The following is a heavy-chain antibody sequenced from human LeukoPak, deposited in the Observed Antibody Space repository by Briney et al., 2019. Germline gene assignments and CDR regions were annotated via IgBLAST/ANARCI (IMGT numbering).Heavy chain of an antibody. D-gene: IGHD2-15*01. CDR2: INPYSGGT. CDR3: ARAINSIVVVVAATGY. V-gene: IGHV1-2*02. J-gene: IGHJ4*02. CDR1: GYTFTGYY. Sequence: ASVKVSCKASGYTFTGYYINWVRQAPGQGLEWMGWINPYSGGTDYAQKFQGRVTMTRDTSISTAYLELSRLRSDDTAVYYCARAINSIVVVVAATGYWGQGTLVTVSS.